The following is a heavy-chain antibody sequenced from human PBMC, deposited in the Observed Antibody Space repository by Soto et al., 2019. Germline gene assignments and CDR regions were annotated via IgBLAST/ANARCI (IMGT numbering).Heavy chain of an antibody. Sequence: PGGSLRLSCAASGFTFSSYGMHWVRQAPGKGLEWVAAISYDGSNKYYVDSVKGRFTISRDNSKNTLYLQMNSLRAEDTAVYYCARGYSRYGDYVSSWGQGTLVTVSS. J-gene: IGHJ5*02. V-gene: IGHV3-30*03. CDR1: GFTFSSYG. D-gene: IGHD4-17*01. CDR2: ISYDGSNK. CDR3: ARGYSRYGDYVSS.